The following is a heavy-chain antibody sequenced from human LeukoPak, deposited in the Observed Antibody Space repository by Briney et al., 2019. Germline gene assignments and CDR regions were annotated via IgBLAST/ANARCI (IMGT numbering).Heavy chain of an antibody. J-gene: IGHJ4*02. CDR3: ATKGVPIGSGWYAY. Sequence: GGSLRLSCAASGFTVSSNYMSWVRQAPGKGLEWVSVIYSGGSTYYADSVKGRFTISRDNSKSTLYLQMNSLRAEDTAVYYCATKGVPIGSGWYAYWGQGTLVTVSS. V-gene: IGHV3-53*01. CDR1: GFTVSSNY. D-gene: IGHD6-19*01. CDR2: IYSGGST.